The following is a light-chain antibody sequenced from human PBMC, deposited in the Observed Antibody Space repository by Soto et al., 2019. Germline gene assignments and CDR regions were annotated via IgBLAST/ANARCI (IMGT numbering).Light chain of an antibody. Sequence: QSALTQPASVSGSPGQSTTISCTGTSSDIGSYNLVSWFQQHPGRAPKLMIFEVSKRPSGVSNRFSGSKSGNTASLTISGLQTEDEADYFCCSYAGGTAYVVFGGGTKLTV. CDR1: SSDIGSYNL. V-gene: IGLV2-23*02. J-gene: IGLJ2*01. CDR3: CSYAGGTAYVV. CDR2: EVS.